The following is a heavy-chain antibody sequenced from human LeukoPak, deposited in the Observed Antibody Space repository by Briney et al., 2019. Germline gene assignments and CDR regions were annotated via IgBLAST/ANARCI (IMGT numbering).Heavy chain of an antibody. CDR2: INTYNGNT. Sequence: ASVTVSCKASGYTFTSYGISWVRQAPGQGLEWMGWINTYNGNTKYVQKLQGRVTMTTDTSTSTAYMELRSLRSDDTAVYYCARDPGDGFDYWGQGTLVTVSS. D-gene: IGHD4-17*01. V-gene: IGHV1-18*01. CDR3: ARDPGDGFDY. CDR1: GYTFTSYG. J-gene: IGHJ4*02.